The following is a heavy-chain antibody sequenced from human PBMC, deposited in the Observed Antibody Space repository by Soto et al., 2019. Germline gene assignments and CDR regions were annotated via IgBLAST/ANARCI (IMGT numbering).Heavy chain of an antibody. CDR1: GFTFSSYG. CDR3: AKDRARYDFGATLDY. Sequence: GGSLRLSCAASGFTFSSYGMHWVRQAPGKGLEWVAVISYDGSNKYYADSVKGRFTISRDNSKNTLYLQMNSLRAEDTAVYYCAKDRARYDFGATLDYWGQGTLVTVSS. D-gene: IGHD3-3*01. J-gene: IGHJ4*02. CDR2: ISYDGSNK. V-gene: IGHV3-30*18.